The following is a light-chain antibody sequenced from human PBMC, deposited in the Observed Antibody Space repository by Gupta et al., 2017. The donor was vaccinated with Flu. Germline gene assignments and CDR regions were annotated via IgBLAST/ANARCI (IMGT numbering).Light chain of an antibody. Sequence: SITISCTGTRSDVGRYKYVAWYQQHPGKAPKLLISEVSNRPSGISNRFSGSKSGNTASLTIAGLQAEDEADYYCSSHTTSNTWVFGGGTKLTVL. J-gene: IGLJ2*01. CDR1: RSDVGRYKY. CDR3: SSHTTSNTWV. CDR2: EVS. V-gene: IGLV2-14*01.